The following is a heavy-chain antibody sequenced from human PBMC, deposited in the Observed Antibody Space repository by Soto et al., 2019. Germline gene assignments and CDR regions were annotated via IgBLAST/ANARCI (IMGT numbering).Heavy chain of an antibody. CDR2: FDPEDGET. Sequence: ASVKVSCKVSGYTLTELSMHWVRQAPGKGLEWMGGFDPEDGETIYAQKFQGRVTMTEDTSTDTAYMELSSLRSEDTAVYYCATVTGTIFGVVSDYYYYGMDVCGQGTTVTVSS. CDR1: GYTLTELS. V-gene: IGHV1-24*01. D-gene: IGHD3-3*01. CDR3: ATVTGTIFGVVSDYYYYGMDV. J-gene: IGHJ6*02.